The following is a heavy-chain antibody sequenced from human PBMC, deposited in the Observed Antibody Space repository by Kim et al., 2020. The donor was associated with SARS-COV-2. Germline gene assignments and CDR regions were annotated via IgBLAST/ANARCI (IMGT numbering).Heavy chain of an antibody. CDR3: ARVTMVRGAAATFDY. Sequence: SETLSLTCTVSGGSISSGGYYWSWIRQHPGKGLEWIGYIYYSGSTYYNPSLKSRVTISVDTSKNQFSLKLSSVTAADTAVYYCARVTMVRGAAATFDYWGQGTLVTVSS. D-gene: IGHD3-10*01. V-gene: IGHV4-31*03. CDR1: GGSISSGGYY. J-gene: IGHJ4*02. CDR2: IYYSGST.